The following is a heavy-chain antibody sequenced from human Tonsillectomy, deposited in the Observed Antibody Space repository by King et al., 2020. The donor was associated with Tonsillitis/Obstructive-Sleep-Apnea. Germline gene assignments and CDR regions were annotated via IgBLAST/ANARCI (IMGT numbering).Heavy chain of an antibody. V-gene: IGHV1-18*01. Sequence: QLVQSGAEVKKPGASVKVSCEASGYTFTSYGISWVRQAPGQGLEWMGWISAYNGNTNYAQKLQGRVTMTTDTSTSTAYMELRSLRSDDTAGYYCARHGSGLELRNRIPFDPWGQGTLVTVSS. D-gene: IGHD1-7*01. CDR1: GYTFTSYG. CDR2: ISAYNGNT. CDR3: ARHGSGLELRNRIPFDP. J-gene: IGHJ5*02.